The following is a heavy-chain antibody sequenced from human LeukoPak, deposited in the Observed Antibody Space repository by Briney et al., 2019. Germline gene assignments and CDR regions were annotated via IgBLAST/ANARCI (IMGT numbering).Heavy chain of an antibody. CDR2: FYYSGST. D-gene: IGHD6-19*01. CDR3: ARKQWVMYYFDS. Sequence: SETLSLTCTVSGGSISSSSYYWGWIRQPPGKGLEWIGSFYYSGSTYYNPSLKSRVTISVDTSKSQFSLKLSSVTAADTAVYYCARKQWVMYYFDSWGQGTLVTVSS. CDR1: GGSISSSSYY. V-gene: IGHV4-39*01. J-gene: IGHJ4*02.